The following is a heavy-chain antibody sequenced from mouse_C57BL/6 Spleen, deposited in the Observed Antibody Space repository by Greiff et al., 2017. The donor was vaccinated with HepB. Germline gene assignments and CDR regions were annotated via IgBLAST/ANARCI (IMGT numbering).Heavy chain of an antibody. D-gene: IGHD2-2*01. CDR3: AREGGGYPYWYFDV. CDR1: GYSITSGYY. J-gene: IGHJ1*03. Sequence: EVQLQQSGPGLVKPSQSLSLTCSVTGYSITSGYYWNWIRQFPGNKLEWMGYISYDGSNNYNPSLKNRISITRDTSKNQFFLKLNSVTTEDTATYYCAREGGGYPYWYFDVWGTGTTVTVSS. CDR2: ISYDGSN. V-gene: IGHV3-6*01.